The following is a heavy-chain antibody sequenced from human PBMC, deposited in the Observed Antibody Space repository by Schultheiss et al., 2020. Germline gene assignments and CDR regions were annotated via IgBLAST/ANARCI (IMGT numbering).Heavy chain of an antibody. J-gene: IGHJ5*02. CDR3: ARLGHYDILTGYTPSNWFDP. V-gene: IGHV4-34*01. D-gene: IGHD3-9*01. Sequence: SATLSLTCTVSGDSISNYYWSWIRQPPGKGLEWIGEINHSGSTNYNPSLKSRVTISVDTSKNQFSLKLSSVTAADTAVYYCARLGHYDILTGYTPSNWFDPWVQGTLVTVSS. CDR2: INHSGST. CDR1: GDSISNYY.